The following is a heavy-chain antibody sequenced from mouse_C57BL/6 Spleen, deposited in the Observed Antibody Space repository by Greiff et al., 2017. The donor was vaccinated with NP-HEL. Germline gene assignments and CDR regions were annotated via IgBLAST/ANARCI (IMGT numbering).Heavy chain of an antibody. CDR2: IYPGDGDT. CDR1: GYAFSSSW. CDR3: ARNCPYAMDY. D-gene: IGHD2-1*01. Sequence: VQLQQSGPELVKPGASVKISCKASGYAFSSSWMNWVKQRPGKGLEWIGRIYPGDGDTNYNGKFKGKATLTADKSSSTPYMHLSSLTSEDSAVYFSARNCPYAMDYWGQGTSVTVSS. V-gene: IGHV1-82*01. J-gene: IGHJ4*01.